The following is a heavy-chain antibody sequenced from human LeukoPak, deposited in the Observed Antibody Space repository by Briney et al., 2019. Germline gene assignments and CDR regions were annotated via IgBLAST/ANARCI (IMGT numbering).Heavy chain of an antibody. J-gene: IGHJ4*02. Sequence: GASVKVSCRASGYTFTTYYMHWVRQARGQGLEWMGWINPNSGGTNYAQKFQGRVTMTRDTSISTAYMELSRLRSDDTAVYYCARSGDYYDSSDYYYFDYWGQGTLVTVSS. CDR1: GYTFTTYY. CDR2: INPNSGGT. V-gene: IGHV1-2*02. D-gene: IGHD3-22*01. CDR3: ARSGDYYDSSDYYYFDY.